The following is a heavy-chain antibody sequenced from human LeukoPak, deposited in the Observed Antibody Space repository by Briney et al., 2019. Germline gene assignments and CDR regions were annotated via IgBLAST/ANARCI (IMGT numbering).Heavy chain of an antibody. V-gene: IGHV5-51*01. J-gene: IGHJ4*02. D-gene: IGHD6-19*01. CDR2: IYPGDSDT. Sequence: GESLKISCKASGYSFTNYWIGWVRQMPGKGLEWMGTIYPGDSDTRYSPSFQGQVTLSVDKSISTAYVQWTSLKASDTAMYYCARLRLAVAGPDYWGQGTLVTVSS. CDR1: GYSFTNYW. CDR3: ARLRLAVAGPDY.